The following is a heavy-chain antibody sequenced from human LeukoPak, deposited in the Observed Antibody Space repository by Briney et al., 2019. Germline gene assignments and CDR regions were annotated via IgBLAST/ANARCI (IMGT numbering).Heavy chain of an antibody. V-gene: IGHV3-33*01. J-gene: IGHJ4*02. CDR3: ARDVGGYDIYFDY. CDR1: GFTFSSYG. Sequence: GRSLRLSCAASGFTFSSYGMHWVRQAPGKGLERVAVIWYDGSNKYYADSVKGRFTISRDNSKNTLYLQMNSLRAEDTAVYYCARDVGGYDIYFDYWGQGTLVTVSS. CDR2: IWYDGSNK. D-gene: IGHD5-12*01.